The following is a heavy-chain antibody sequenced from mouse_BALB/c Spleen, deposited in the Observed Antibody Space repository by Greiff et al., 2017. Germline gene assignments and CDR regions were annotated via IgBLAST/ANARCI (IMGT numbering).Heavy chain of an antibody. D-gene: IGHD2-14*01. CDR3: ARDHYRYDDYAMDY. J-gene: IGHJ4*01. CDR1: GFTFSSYA. CDR2: ISSGGSYT. V-gene: IGHV5-9-4*01. Sequence: DVMLVESGGGLVKPGGSLKLSCAASGFTFSSYAMSWVRQSPEKRLEWVAEISSGGSYTYYPDTVTGRFTISRDNAKNTLYLEMSSLRSEDTAMYYCARDHYRYDDYAMDYWGQGTSVTVSS.